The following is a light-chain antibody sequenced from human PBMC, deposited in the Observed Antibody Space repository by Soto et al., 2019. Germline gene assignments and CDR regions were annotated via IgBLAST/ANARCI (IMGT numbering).Light chain of an antibody. V-gene: IGKV1-16*01. J-gene: IGKJ1*01. CDR3: QQYKSHPVT. Sequence: DVQMTQSPSSLSASVGDRVTITCQASQNINNYLNWYQQKPGRAPKPLIYDASNSQSGVPSRFSGSGSGTEFTLTISSLQPDDFATYYCQQYKSHPVTFGQGTKVDIK. CDR2: DAS. CDR1: QNINNY.